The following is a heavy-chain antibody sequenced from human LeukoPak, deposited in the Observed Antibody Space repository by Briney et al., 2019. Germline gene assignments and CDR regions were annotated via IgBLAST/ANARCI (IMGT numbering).Heavy chain of an antibody. J-gene: IGHJ1*01. V-gene: IGHV3-7*01. D-gene: IGHD3-22*01. CDR2: IKQDGSEK. Sequence: GGSLRLSCAASGFTFSSYWMSWVRQAPGKGLEWVANIKQDGSEKYYVDSVKGRFTISRDNAKNSLYLQMNSLRAEDTAVYYCARGVSDYYDSSEGYFQHWGQGTLVTVSS. CDR3: ARGVSDYYDSSEGYFQH. CDR1: GFTFSSYW.